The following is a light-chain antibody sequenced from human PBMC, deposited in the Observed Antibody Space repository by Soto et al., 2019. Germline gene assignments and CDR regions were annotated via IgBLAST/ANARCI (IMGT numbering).Light chain of an antibody. J-gene: IGLJ3*02. CDR1: SGSIASNY. Sequence: NFMLTQPPSMSESPGKTVTISCTRSSGSIASNYVQWYQPRPGSAPTTVIYEDNQRPSGVPDRFSGSIDSSSNSASLTISGLKTEDEADYYCQSYDSSNSWVFGGGTKLTVL. V-gene: IGLV6-57*03. CDR3: QSYDSSNSWV. CDR2: EDN.